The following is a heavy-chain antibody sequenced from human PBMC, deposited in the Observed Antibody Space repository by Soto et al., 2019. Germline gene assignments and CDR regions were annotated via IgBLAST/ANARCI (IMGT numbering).Heavy chain of an antibody. CDR3: AREGYCSGGSCYGSGPVDY. CDR1: CFTFSSYC. CDR2: ISAYNGNT. Sequence: GASMKVFCKASCFTFSSYCISWGRQAPGQGVDWMGWISAYNGNTNYAQKLQGRVTMTTDTSTSTAYMELRSLRSDDTAVYYCAREGYCSGGSCYGSGPVDYWGQGTLVTVSS. V-gene: IGHV1-18*01. D-gene: IGHD2-15*01. J-gene: IGHJ4*02.